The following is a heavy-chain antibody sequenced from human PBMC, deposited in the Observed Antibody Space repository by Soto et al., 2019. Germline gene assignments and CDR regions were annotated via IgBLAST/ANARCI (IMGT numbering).Heavy chain of an antibody. D-gene: IGHD4-17*01. CDR1: GYTFTSYC. CDR2: ISAYNGNT. Sequence: ASVEVSCKASGYTFTSYCISWVLEAPGQGLEWMGWISAYNGNTNYAQKLQGRVTMTTDTSTSTAYMELRSLRSDDTAVYYCARDAPLDYGDYEHWGQGTLVTVSS. J-gene: IGHJ4*02. CDR3: ARDAPLDYGDYEH. V-gene: IGHV1-18*01.